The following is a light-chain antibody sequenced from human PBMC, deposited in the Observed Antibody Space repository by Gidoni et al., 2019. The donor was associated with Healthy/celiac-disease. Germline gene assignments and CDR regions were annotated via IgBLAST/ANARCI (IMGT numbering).Light chain of an antibody. V-gene: IGLV2-11*01. CDR2: DVS. J-gene: IGLJ1*01. CDR3: CSYAGSYVYV. CDR1: SSDVGGYNY. Sequence: QSALTQPRSVSGSPGQSVTISCTGTSSDVGGYNYGSWYQQHPGKAPKLMIYDVSKRPSGVPDRFSGSKSGNPASLTISGLQAEDEADDYCCSYAGSYVYVFGTGTKVTVL.